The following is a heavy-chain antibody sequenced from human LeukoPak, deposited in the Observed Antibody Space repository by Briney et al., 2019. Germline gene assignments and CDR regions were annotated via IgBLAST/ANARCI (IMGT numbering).Heavy chain of an antibody. J-gene: IGHJ4*01. CDR1: EFNFFSYG. Sequence: GGPLRLSCVASEFNFFSYGMQWVRQAPGKGLVWVSRIFADGSTTSYADSVKGRFTISRDNAKNTLYLQMNSLRAEDTAVYYCARELPREVTLDYWGQGTLVTVSP. CDR3: ARELPREVTLDY. V-gene: IGHV3-74*01. CDR2: IFADGSTT. D-gene: IGHD2-21*02.